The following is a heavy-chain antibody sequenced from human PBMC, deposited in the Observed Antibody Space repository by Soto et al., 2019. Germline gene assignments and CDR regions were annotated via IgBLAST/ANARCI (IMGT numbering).Heavy chain of an antibody. J-gene: IGHJ3*02. CDR3: ARHGNSNYGVHDAFDI. V-gene: IGHV4-59*08. CDR1: GGSISSYY. D-gene: IGHD4-17*01. Sequence: SETLSLTCTVSGGSISSYYWSWIRQPPGKGLEWIGYIYYSGSTNYNPSLKSRVTISVDTSKNQFSLKLSSVTAADTAVYYCARHGNSNYGVHDAFDIWGQGTMVTVSS. CDR2: IYYSGST.